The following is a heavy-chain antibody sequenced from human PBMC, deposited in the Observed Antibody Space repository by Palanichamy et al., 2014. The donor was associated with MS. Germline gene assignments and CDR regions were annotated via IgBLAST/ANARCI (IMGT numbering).Heavy chain of an antibody. CDR3: ARDKVGVVGAKDAFDI. CDR2: IYTSGST. V-gene: IGHV4-61*02. D-gene: IGHD1-26*01. J-gene: IGHJ3*02. Sequence: QVQLQESGPGLVKPSQTLSLTCTVSGGSISSGSYYWSWDPAARRKGLEWIGRIYTSGSTNYNPSLKSRVTISVDTSKNQFSLKLSSVTAADTAVYYCARDKVGVVGAKDAFDIWGQGTMVTVSS. CDR1: GGSISSGSYY.